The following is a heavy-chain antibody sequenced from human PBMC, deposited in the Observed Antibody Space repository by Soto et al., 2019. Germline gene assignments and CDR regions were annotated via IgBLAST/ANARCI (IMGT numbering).Heavy chain of an antibody. Sequence: ASVKVSCKASGYTFTSYGISWVRQAPGQGLEWMGWISAYNGNTNYAQKLQGRVTMTTDTSTSTAYMELRSLRSDDTAVYYCARARRLGYCTSTSCVWSDPWRQGPLVTVS. D-gene: IGHD2-2*01. CDR1: GYTFTSYG. CDR3: ARARRLGYCTSTSCVWSDP. CDR2: ISAYNGNT. J-gene: IGHJ5*02. V-gene: IGHV1-18*01.